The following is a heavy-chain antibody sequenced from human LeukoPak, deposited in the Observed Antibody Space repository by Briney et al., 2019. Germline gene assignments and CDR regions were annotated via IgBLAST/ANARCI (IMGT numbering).Heavy chain of an antibody. Sequence: ASVKVSCKASGYSFNSQGMNWVRQAPGQGLEWMGLINTNTGSPTYAQGFTGRFVFSLDTSVSTAYLQINSLKTEDTAVYYCARGDFYGSRGTGRFWGQGTLVTVSS. CDR2: INTNTGSP. J-gene: IGHJ4*02. V-gene: IGHV7-4-1*02. CDR1: GYSFNSQG. D-gene: IGHD3-22*01. CDR3: ARGDFYGSRGTGRF.